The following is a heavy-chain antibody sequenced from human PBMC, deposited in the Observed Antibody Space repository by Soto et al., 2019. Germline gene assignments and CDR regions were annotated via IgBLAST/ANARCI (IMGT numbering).Heavy chain of an antibody. Sequence: GGSLRLSCAASGFTFSSYDMHWVRQATGEGLEWASAIGTAGDTYYPGSVKGRFTISRENAKNSLYLQMNSLRAGDTAVYYCARAPLRYCSSTSCYEGGYYYYYYGMDVWGQGTTVTVSS. D-gene: IGHD2-2*01. CDR2: IGTAGDT. V-gene: IGHV3-13*01. J-gene: IGHJ6*02. CDR3: ARAPLRYCSSTSCYEGGYYYYYYGMDV. CDR1: GFTFSSYD.